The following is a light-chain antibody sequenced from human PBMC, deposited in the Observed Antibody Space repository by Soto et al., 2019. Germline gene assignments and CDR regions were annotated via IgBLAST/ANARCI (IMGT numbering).Light chain of an antibody. V-gene: IGKV3-11*01. CDR1: QSVSSY. CDR3: QQRSDWRPKLT. J-gene: IGKJ4*01. CDR2: DAS. Sequence: EIVLTQSPATLSLSPGERATLSGRASQSVSSYLASYQQKPGQAPRLLIYDASNRATGIPARFSGSGSGTGFTLNISSLEPEACEFYYCQQRSDWRPKLTFGGGTKVEIK.